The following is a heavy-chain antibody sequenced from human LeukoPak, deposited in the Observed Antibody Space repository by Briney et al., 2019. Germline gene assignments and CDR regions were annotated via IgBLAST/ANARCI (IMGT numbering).Heavy chain of an antibody. J-gene: IGHJ4*02. Sequence: SETLSLTCAVYGGSFSGYYWSWIRQPPGKGLEWIGEINHSGSTNYNPSLKSRVTISVDTSKNQFSLKLSSVTAADTAVYYCSSHYEYSSVDYWGQGTLVTVSS. CDR2: INHSGST. CDR1: GGSFSGYY. V-gene: IGHV4-34*01. CDR3: SSHYEYSSVDY. D-gene: IGHD6-6*01.